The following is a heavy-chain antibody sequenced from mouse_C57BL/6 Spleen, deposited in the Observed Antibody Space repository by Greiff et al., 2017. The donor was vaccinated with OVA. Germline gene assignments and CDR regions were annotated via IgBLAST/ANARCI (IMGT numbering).Heavy chain of an antibody. D-gene: IGHD3-3*01. Sequence: QVQLQQPGAELVKPGASVKLSCKASGYTFTSYWMQWVKQRPGQGLEWIGEIDPSDSYTNYNQKFKGKATLTVDTSSRTAYMQLSRLTSEDSADYYCATRAGSFFVDYWGQGTTLTVSS. CDR3: ATRAGSFFVDY. J-gene: IGHJ2*01. CDR1: GYTFTSYW. V-gene: IGHV1-50*01. CDR2: IDPSDSYT.